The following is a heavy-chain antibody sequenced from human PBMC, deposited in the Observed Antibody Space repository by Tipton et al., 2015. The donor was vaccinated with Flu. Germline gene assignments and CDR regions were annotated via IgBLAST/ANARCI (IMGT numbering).Heavy chain of an antibody. CDR1: GFTFSSYA. D-gene: IGHD3-16*01. CDR2: ISYDGSNK. Sequence: QLVQSGGGVVQPGRSLRLSCAASGFTFSSYAMHWVRQAPGKGLEWVAVISYDGSNKYYADSVKGRFTISRDNSKNTLYLQMNSLRAEDTAVYYCAREIWGHLRAFDIWGQGTMVTVSS. J-gene: IGHJ3*02. V-gene: IGHV3-30*04. CDR3: AREIWGHLRAFDI.